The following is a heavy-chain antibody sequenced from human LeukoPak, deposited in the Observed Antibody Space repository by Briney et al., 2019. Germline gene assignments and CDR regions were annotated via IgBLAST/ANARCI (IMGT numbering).Heavy chain of an antibody. CDR3: ARQWDYSDSSGRPLNYFDY. Sequence: SETLSLTCTVSGGSISSSNSYWGWIRQPPGKGLERIESIYYSGSTYYNPSLKSRLTISVDTSKIQFSLKLSSVTAADTAVYYCARQWDYSDSSGRPLNYFDYWGQGTLVTVSS. CDR2: IYYSGST. D-gene: IGHD3-22*01. J-gene: IGHJ4*02. CDR1: GGSISSSNSY. V-gene: IGHV4-39*01.